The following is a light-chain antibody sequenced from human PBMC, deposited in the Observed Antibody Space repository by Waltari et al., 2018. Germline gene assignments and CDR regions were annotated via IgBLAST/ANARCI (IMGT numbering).Light chain of an antibody. J-gene: IGKJ2*01. CDR2: AAS. CDR1: QSISSY. CDR3: QQSYSTPRT. V-gene: IGKV1-39*01. Sequence: DLQMTQSPSSLSASVGDRVTITSRTSQSISSYLNWYQQKPGKAPKLLIYAASSLQSGVPSRFSGSGSWTDFTLTISSLQPEDFATYYCQQSYSTPRTFGQGTKLEIK.